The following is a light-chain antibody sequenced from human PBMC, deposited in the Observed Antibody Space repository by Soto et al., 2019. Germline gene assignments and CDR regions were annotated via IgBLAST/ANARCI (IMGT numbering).Light chain of an antibody. Sequence: DIVMTQSPDSLAVSLGERATINCKPSESILYSSNNNNYLAWYQQKPGQPPNLLIYWASTRESGVTDRFSGSGSGTDFTLTISSLQAEDVAVYYCQQYYSTPVTFGQVTKVEIK. V-gene: IGKV4-1*01. CDR2: WAS. CDR1: ESILYSSNNNNY. CDR3: QQYYSTPVT. J-gene: IGKJ1*01.